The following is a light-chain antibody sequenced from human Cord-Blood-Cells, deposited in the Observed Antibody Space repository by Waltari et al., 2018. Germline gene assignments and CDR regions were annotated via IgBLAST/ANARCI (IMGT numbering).Light chain of an antibody. CDR3: QQYNNWPYT. CDR2: GAS. Sequence: EIVMTQSPATLSVSPGERATLSCRASQGVSSNLAWYQHKPGQAPRLLIYGASTRATGIPARFSGSGSGTEFTLTISSLQSEDFAVYYCQQYNNWPYTFGQGTKLEIK. V-gene: IGKV3-15*01. CDR1: QGVSSN. J-gene: IGKJ2*01.